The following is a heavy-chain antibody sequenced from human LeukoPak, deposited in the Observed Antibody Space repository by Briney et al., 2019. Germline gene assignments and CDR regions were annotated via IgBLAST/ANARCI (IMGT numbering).Heavy chain of an antibody. CDR1: GFTFSSYA. CDR2: ISSSSSTI. CDR3: ARGAYYYED. Sequence: GGSLRLSCAASGFTFSSYAMTWVRQAPGKGLEWVSYISSSSSTIYYADSVKGRFTISRDNAKNSLYLQMNSLRAEDTAVYYCARGAYYYEDWGQGTLVTVSS. D-gene: IGHD3-22*01. J-gene: IGHJ4*02. V-gene: IGHV3-48*01.